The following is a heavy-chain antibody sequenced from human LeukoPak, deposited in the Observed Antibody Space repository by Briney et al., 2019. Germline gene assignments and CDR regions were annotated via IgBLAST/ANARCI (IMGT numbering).Heavy chain of an antibody. CDR1: GFAFSSYA. CDR2: ITGSSNNT. CDR3: ADFAATGDGY. V-gene: IGHV3-23*01. Sequence: PGGSLRLSCAASGFAFSSYAMSWVRQAPGKGLEWVSAITGSSNNTYYADSVKGRFTTSRDNSKNTLYLQMNSLRAEDTAVYYCADFAATGDGYWGQGTLVTVSS. J-gene: IGHJ4*02. D-gene: IGHD2-21*01.